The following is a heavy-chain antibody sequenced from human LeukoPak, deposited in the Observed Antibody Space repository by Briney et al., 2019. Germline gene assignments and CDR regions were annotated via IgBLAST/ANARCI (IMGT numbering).Heavy chain of an antibody. D-gene: IGHD1-26*01. CDR3: ARGGSYCDY. Sequence: SETLSLTCTVSNGSFSNHFWSWIRQPPGKGLEWIGYISYSGSAHYDPSLKSRVTISVDTSKNQFSLKLSSVTAADTAVYYCARGGSYCDYWGQGTLVTVSS. CDR1: NGSFSNHF. CDR2: ISYSGSA. V-gene: IGHV4-59*11. J-gene: IGHJ4*02.